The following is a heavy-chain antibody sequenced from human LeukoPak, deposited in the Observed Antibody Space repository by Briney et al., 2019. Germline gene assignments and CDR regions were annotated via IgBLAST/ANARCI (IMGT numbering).Heavy chain of an antibody. V-gene: IGHV3-23*01. CDR3: AKDSLYYYYDSSTYFDY. D-gene: IGHD3-22*01. CDR1: GFTFSNNA. J-gene: IGHJ4*02. CDR2: ISGSGDST. Sequence: GGSLRLSCAASGFTFSNNAMSWVRQAPGKGLEWVSGISGSGDSTDYADSVKGRFTISRDNSKNTMYLQMNSLRVGDTAVYYCAKDSLYYYYDSSTYFDYWGQGTLVTVSS.